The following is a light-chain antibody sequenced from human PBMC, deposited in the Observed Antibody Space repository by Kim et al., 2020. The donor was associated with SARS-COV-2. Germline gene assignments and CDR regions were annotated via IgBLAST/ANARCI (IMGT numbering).Light chain of an antibody. CDR3: MQGTHLYT. J-gene: IGKJ2*01. V-gene: IGKV2-30*02. CDR2: KVS. CDR1: QSLVHSDGNTY. Sequence: DVVMTQSPLSLPVTLGQPASISCRSSQSLVHSDGNTYLTWFQQRPGQSPRRLISKVSNRDSGVPDRFSGSGSGTDFTLKISRVEAEDVGVYYCMQGTHLYTFGQGNKLEIK.